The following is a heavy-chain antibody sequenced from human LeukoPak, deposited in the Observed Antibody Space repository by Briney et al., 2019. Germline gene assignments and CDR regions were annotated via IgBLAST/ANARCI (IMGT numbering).Heavy chain of an antibody. CDR3: ARGKYDRSGVDY. D-gene: IGHD3-22*01. V-gene: IGHV4-4*07. Sequence: PSETLSLTCTVSSGSINSEYWPWLRQPAGKGLEGIGRINTSGSTDYNPSLTSRVTMSVYTSKNQFSLKLSSVTAADTDVYYCARGKYDRSGVDYWGQGTLVTVSS. CDR2: INTSGST. J-gene: IGHJ4*02. CDR1: SGSINSEY.